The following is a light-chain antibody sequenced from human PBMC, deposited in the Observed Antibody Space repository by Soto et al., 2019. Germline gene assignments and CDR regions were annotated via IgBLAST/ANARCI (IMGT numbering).Light chain of an antibody. Sequence: QSVLTQPPSASGTPGQRVTISCSGSSFNIGSNAVTWYQHLPGTAPRLLLYTHTQRPSGVPDRFSGSKSGTSASLAISGLQAEDEGDYHCAAWDDSLNAVVFGRGTKLTVL. CDR2: THT. CDR3: AAWDDSLNAVV. CDR1: SFNIGSNA. J-gene: IGLJ2*01. V-gene: IGLV1-44*01.